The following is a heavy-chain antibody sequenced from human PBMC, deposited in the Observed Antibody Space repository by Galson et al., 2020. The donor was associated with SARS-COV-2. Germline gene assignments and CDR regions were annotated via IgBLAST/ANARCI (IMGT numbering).Heavy chain of an antibody. CDR2: IKSEIDGGTT. CDR3: TTTPGLSGATNSPDF. CDR1: GFSFTDAW. Sequence: GGSLRLSCAVSGFSFTDAWMSWVRQAPGKGLEWIGRIKSEIDGGTTEHAAPLKGRFIISRNDSKNTLFLLMNSLKTEDTAVYYCTTTPGLSGATNSPDFWGRGTLVTVSS. J-gene: IGHJ4*02. V-gene: IGHV3-15*01. D-gene: IGHD1-26*01.